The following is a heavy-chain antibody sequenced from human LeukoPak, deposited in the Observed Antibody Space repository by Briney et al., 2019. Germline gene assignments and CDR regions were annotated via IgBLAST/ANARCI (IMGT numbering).Heavy chain of an antibody. CDR3: ARIRDDYGDFILDY. Sequence: IREPPRKKQKWIGYIYYSGSTNYHPSLKSRVTISVDTSKNQFSLKLSSVTAADTAVYYCARIRDDYGDFILDYWGRGTLVTVSS. D-gene: IGHD4-17*01. CDR2: IYYSGST. J-gene: IGHJ4*02. V-gene: IGHV4-59*01.